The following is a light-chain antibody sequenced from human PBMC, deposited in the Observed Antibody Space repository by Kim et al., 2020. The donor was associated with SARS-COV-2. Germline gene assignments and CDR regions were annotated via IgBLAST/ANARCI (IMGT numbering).Light chain of an antibody. Sequence: SPGERATLSCIASQSVSNHLPWYQHTPGQPPRLVIHGVSTRATGIPDRFSGSGSGTDFTLTFGGLQSEDFAVYYCHQYNDWPPLYTFGQGTKLEI. CDR2: GVS. CDR3: HQYNDWPPLYT. J-gene: IGKJ2*01. V-gene: IGKV3-15*01. CDR1: QSVSNH.